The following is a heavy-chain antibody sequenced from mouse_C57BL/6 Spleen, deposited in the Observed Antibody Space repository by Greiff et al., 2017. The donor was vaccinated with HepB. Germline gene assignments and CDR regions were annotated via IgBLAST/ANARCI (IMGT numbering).Heavy chain of an antibody. CDR3: AGGIYDVVYAMDY. Sequence: EVQLQQSGAELVQPGASVKLSCTASGFNITDYYMHWVKQRTEQGLEWIGRIDPEDGETKYAPKFQGKSTITADTSSNTAYLQLSSLTSEDTAVYYWAGGIYDVVYAMDYWGQGTSVTVSS. J-gene: IGHJ4*01. CDR2: IDPEDGET. D-gene: IGHD2-3*01. CDR1: GFNITDYY. V-gene: IGHV14-2*01.